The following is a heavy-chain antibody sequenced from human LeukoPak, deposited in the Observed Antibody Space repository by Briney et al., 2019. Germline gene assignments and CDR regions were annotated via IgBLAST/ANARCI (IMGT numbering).Heavy chain of an antibody. Sequence: ASVKVSCKASGYTFTGYYMHWVRQAPGQGLEWMGWINPNSGGTNYAQKFQGRVTMTRDTSISTAYMELSRLRSDDTAVCYCARDPPQYYYDSSGYYYYYYMDVWGKGTTVTVSS. CDR2: INPNSGGT. CDR1: GYTFTGYY. J-gene: IGHJ6*03. D-gene: IGHD3-22*01. CDR3: ARDPPQYYYDSSGYYYYYYMDV. V-gene: IGHV1-2*02.